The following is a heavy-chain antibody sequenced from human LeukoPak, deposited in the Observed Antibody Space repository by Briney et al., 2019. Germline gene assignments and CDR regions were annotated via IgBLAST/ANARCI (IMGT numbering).Heavy chain of an antibody. CDR2: ISSSSSYT. D-gene: IGHD4-23*01. Sequence: GESLRLSCAASGFTFSDYYMSWIRQAPGKGLEWVSYISSSSSYTNYADSVKGRFTISRDNAKNSLYLQMNSLRAEDTAVYYCARDRWGMDVWGQGTTVTVSS. J-gene: IGHJ6*02. V-gene: IGHV3-11*05. CDR1: GFTFSDYY. CDR3: ARDRWGMDV.